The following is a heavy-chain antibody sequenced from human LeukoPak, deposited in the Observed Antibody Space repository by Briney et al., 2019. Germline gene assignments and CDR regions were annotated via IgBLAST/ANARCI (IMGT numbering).Heavy chain of an antibody. CDR1: GGTFSSYA. Sequence: SVKVSCKASGGTFSSYAISWVRQAPGQGLEWMGGIIPIFGTANHAQKFQGRVTITADESTSTAYMELSSLRSEDTAVYYCARDLDSYYYDSSGYYLDYWGQGTLVTVSS. J-gene: IGHJ4*02. V-gene: IGHV1-69*13. D-gene: IGHD3-22*01. CDR3: ARDLDSYYYDSSGYYLDY. CDR2: IIPIFGTA.